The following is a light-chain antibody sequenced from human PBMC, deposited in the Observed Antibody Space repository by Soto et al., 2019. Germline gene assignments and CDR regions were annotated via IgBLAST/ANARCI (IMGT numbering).Light chain of an antibody. CDR2: EGS. V-gene: IGLV2-23*01. J-gene: IGLJ2*01. CDR3: CSYVDTTVV. Sequence: QSALTQPASVSGFPGQSITISCTGTSSDVGSYDLVSWYLQHPGKAPKLMIYEGSKRPSGVSNRFSGSKSGNTASLTISGLQAEDEADYYCCSYVDTTVVFGGGTMVTVL. CDR1: SSDVGSYDL.